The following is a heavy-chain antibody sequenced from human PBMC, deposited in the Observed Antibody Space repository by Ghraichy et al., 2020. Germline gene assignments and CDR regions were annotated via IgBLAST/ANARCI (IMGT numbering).Heavy chain of an antibody. CDR3: AKDVQGAYNMGSLGY. D-gene: IGHD3-16*01. V-gene: IGHV3-23*01. CDR2: ISDSGIGT. Sequence: GGSLRLSCAASGFTFSSYAMSWVRQAPGKGLEWVSGISDSGIGTYYADSVKGRFTISRDNSKNTLYLQMNSLRAEDTAVYYCAKDVQGAYNMGSLGYWGQGTVVTVSS. J-gene: IGHJ4*02. CDR1: GFTFSSYA.